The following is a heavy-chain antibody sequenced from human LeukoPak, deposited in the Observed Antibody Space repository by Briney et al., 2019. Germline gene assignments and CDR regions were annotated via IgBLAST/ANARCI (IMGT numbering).Heavy chain of an antibody. Sequence: SVRVSCKASGGTFSSYAISWVRQAPGQGLEWMGGIIPIFGTANYAQKFQGRVTITADESTSTAYMELSSLRSEDTAVYYCARARIAAAGYANYFDYWGQGTLVTVSS. D-gene: IGHD6-13*01. CDR1: GGTFSSYA. CDR3: ARARIAAAGYANYFDY. CDR2: IIPIFGTA. J-gene: IGHJ4*02. V-gene: IGHV1-69*13.